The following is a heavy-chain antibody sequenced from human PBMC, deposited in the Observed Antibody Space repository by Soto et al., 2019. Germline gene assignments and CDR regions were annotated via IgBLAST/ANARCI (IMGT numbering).Heavy chain of an antibody. D-gene: IGHD3-22*01. J-gene: IGHJ3*02. CDR2: IYPGDSDT. Sequence: GESLKISCEVSGYSFTIYWIGWVRQMPGKGLEWMGIIYPGDSDTRYSPSFQGQVTISADKSISAAYLQWSSLKASDTAMYYCTRRANYNDTSETGYCPGRRDAFDIWGQGTMVTVSS. V-gene: IGHV5-51*01. CDR3: TRRANYNDTSETGYCPGRRDAFDI. CDR1: GYSFTIYW.